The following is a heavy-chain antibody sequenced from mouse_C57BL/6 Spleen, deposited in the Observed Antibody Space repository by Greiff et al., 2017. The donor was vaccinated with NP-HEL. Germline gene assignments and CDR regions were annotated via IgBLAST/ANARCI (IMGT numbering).Heavy chain of an antibody. CDR2: ISYDGSN. CDR3: AIYYYGSSYYFDY. CDR1: GYSITSGYY. J-gene: IGHJ2*01. Sequence: VHLKESGPGLVKPSQSLSLTCSVTGYSITSGYYWNWIRQFPGNKLEWKGYISYDGSNNYNPTLKNRISITRDTSKNQFFLKLNSVTTEDTATYYYAIYYYGSSYYFDYWGQGTTLTVSS. V-gene: IGHV3-6*01. D-gene: IGHD1-1*01.